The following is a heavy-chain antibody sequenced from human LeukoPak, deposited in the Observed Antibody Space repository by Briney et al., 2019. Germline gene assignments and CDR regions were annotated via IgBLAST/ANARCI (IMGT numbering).Heavy chain of an antibody. D-gene: IGHD1-1*01. Sequence: SETLSLTCAVYGGSFSGYYWSWIRQPPGKGLEWIGEINHSGSTNYNPSLKSRVTISVDTSKNQFSLKLSSVTAADTAVYYCARGRDWNDPGDFDYWGQGTLVTVSS. V-gene: IGHV4-34*01. CDR2: INHSGST. CDR1: GGSFSGYY. CDR3: ARGRDWNDPGDFDY. J-gene: IGHJ4*02.